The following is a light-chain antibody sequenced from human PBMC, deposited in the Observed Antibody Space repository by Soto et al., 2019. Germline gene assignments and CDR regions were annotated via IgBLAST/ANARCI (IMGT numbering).Light chain of an antibody. V-gene: IGKV3-11*01. Sequence: EIVVTQSPATLSSCRCDIVTLSCRASQAVNTRLAWYQHKPGQAPRLLIYLTSNRAAGIPARFSGSGSETDFTLTISDVEPEDFAVYYCQQRQSWPRTFGQGTKVDIK. J-gene: IGKJ1*01. CDR2: LTS. CDR1: QAVNTR. CDR3: QQRQSWPRT.